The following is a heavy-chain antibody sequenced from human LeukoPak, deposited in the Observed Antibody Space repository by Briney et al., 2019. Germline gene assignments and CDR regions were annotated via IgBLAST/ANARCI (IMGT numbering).Heavy chain of an antibody. D-gene: IGHD3-22*01. CDR3: ARDGGGYYYDSSLDY. CDR1: GFTFSSYS. CDR2: ISSSSSYI. V-gene: IGHV3-21*01. J-gene: IGHJ4*02. Sequence: GGSLRLSCAASGFTFSSYSMNWVRQAPGKGLEWVSSISSSSSYIYYADSVKGRFTISRDNAKNSLYLQMNSLRAEDTAVYYCARDGGGYYYDSSLDYWGRGTLVTVSS.